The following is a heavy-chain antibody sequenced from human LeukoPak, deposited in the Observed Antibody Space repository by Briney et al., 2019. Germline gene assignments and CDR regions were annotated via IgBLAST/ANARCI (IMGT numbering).Heavy chain of an antibody. Sequence: GGSLRLSCAASGFTFSSYSMNWVRQAPGKGLEWVSGISWNSGSIGYADSVKGRFTISRDNAKNSLYLQMNSLRAEDTALYYCAKGYCSSTSCYKFNYWGQGTLVTVSS. D-gene: IGHD2-2*02. V-gene: IGHV3-9*01. J-gene: IGHJ4*02. CDR3: AKGYCSSTSCYKFNY. CDR2: ISWNSGSI. CDR1: GFTFSSYS.